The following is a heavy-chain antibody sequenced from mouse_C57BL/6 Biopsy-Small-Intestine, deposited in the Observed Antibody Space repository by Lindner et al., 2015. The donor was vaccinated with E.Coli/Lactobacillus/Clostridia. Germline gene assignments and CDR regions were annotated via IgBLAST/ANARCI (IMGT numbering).Heavy chain of an antibody. J-gene: IGHJ4*01. CDR3: ARDDGNAMDY. CDR2: INPYYGST. V-gene: IGHV1-39*01. D-gene: IGHD2-1*01. Sequence: VQLQESGAELVKPGASVKISCKASGYSFTGYNMNWVKQSHGKSLEWIGNINPYYGSTGYNQKFKGKATLTVDKSSSTAYMQLNSLTSEDSAVYYCARDDGNAMDYWGQGTSVTVSS. CDR1: GYSFTGYN.